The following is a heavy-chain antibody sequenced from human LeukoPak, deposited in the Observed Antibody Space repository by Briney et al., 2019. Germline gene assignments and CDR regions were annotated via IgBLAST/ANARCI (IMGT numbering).Heavy chain of an antibody. D-gene: IGHD3-22*01. CDR3: ARGIADSTGYYYVDY. V-gene: IGHV6-1*01. J-gene: IGHJ4*02. CDR1: GDSVSSNSAT. Sequence: PSQTLSLTCGISGDSVSSNSATWNCIRQSPSRGLEWLVRTYYRSKWSNDYAVSVKSRITINPDTSKNQFSLQLNSVTPEDTAVYYCARGIADSTGYYYVDYWGQGTLVTVSS. CDR2: TYYRSKWSN.